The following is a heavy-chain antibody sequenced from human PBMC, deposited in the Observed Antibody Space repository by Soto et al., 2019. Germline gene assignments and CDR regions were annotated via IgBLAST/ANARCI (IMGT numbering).Heavy chain of an antibody. CDR1: GYRFTSYW. CDR2: IFPSDSDT. V-gene: IGHV5-51*01. J-gene: IGHJ5*02. CDR3: ARKDKSGYFNWFDP. Sequence: PGESLKISCRTSGYRFTSYWIAWVRQMPGKGLEWMGTIFPSDSDTRYSPSFQGQVTISADRSTSTVFLQWASLKAPDTAVYFCARKDKSGYFNWFDPWGQGTLVTVSS. D-gene: IGHD3-22*01.